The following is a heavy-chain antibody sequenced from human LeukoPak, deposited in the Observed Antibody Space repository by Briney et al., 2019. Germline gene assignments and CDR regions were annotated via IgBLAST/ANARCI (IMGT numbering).Heavy chain of an antibody. V-gene: IGHV3-23*01. CDR1: GFTLSTNA. CDR2: ISGSGAST. D-gene: IGHD6-13*01. CDR3: AKDATSSWHQNWFDP. J-gene: IGHJ5*02. Sequence: GGSLRLSCLTSGFTLSTNAMSWVRQAPGKGLEWISGISGSGASTYYADSVKGRFTISRDDSRNTLYLQMNSLRGDDTAVYYCAKDATSSWHQNWFDPWGQGTLVTVSS.